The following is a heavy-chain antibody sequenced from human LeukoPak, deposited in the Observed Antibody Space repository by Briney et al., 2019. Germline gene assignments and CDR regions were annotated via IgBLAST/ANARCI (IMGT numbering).Heavy chain of an antibody. CDR1: GYTFTRYW. CDR3: ARQRTYHYDSSGYYHDAFDM. Sequence: GESLKISCKGSGYTFTRYWIGWVRQMPGKGLEWIGIMYPGDSDTRYSPSFQGQVTISADKSISTAYLQWSSLKASDTAMYYCARQRTYHYDSSGYYHDAFDMWGQGTMVTVSS. J-gene: IGHJ3*02. CDR2: MYPGDSDT. D-gene: IGHD3-22*01. V-gene: IGHV5-51*01.